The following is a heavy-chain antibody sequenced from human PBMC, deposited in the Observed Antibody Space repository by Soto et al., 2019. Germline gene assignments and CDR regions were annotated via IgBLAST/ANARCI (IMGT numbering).Heavy chain of an antibody. J-gene: IGHJ6*02. CDR2: ISSSSSYI. CDR3: ARDRVIVVATTHYYYGMDV. CDR1: GFTFSSYS. D-gene: IGHD1-26*01. V-gene: IGHV3-21*01. Sequence: EVQLVESGGGLVKPGGSLRLSCAASGFTFSSYSMNWVRQAPGKGLEWVSSISSSSSYIYYADSVKGRFTISRDNAKNSLYLQMNSLRVEDTAVYYCARDRVIVVATTHYYYGMDVWGQGTKVSVSS.